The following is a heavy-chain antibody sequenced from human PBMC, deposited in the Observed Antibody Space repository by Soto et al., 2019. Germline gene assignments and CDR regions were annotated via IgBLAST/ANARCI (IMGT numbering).Heavy chain of an antibody. J-gene: IGHJ4*02. Sequence: PXGFLRLSCAASGFTFSNSCMHWVRQVSGKGLEWVSRINADVTSTSYADSVKGRFTISRDSAKNTLYLHVNSLRAEDTAVYYCVKVLDRGVGVPRFYFDSWGQGALVTVSS. D-gene: IGHD2-2*03. CDR2: INADVTST. CDR3: VKVLDRGVGVPRFYFDS. CDR1: GFTFSNSC. V-gene: IGHV3-74*01.